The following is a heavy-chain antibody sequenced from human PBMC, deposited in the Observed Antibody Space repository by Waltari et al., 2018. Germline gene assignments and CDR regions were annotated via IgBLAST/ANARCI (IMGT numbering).Heavy chain of an antibody. CDR3: ASVNDYYDSSGFYMSLFDY. D-gene: IGHD3-22*01. J-gene: IGHJ4*02. Sequence: QLQLQESGPGLVKPSETLSLTCTVSGGSLSSSNYYWGWIRQPPGKGLEWMGSMYYSGSTNYNPSPKSRVTISVDTSKNQFSLKLRSVTAADTAVYYCASVNDYYDSSGFYMSLFDYWGQGTLVTVSS. V-gene: IGHV4-39*01. CDR1: GGSLSSSNYY. CDR2: MYYSGST.